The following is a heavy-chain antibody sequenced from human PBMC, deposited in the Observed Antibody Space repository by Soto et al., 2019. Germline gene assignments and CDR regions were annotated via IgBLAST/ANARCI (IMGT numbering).Heavy chain of an antibody. CDR2: INPNSGGT. Sequence: ASVKVSCKASGYTFTGYYMHWVRQAPGQGLEWMGWINPNSGGTNYAQKFQGRVTMTRDTSISTAHMELRRLRSDDTAVYYCARGPPSYYSGYDLNWFDPWGQGTLVTVSS. J-gene: IGHJ5*02. D-gene: IGHD5-12*01. CDR3: ARGPPSYYSGYDLNWFDP. V-gene: IGHV1-2*02. CDR1: GYTFTGYY.